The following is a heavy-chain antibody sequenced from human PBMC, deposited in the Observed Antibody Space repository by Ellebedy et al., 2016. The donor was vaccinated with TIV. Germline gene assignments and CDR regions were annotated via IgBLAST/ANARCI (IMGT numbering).Heavy chain of an antibody. V-gene: IGHV4-61*01. CDR2: MSYSGTT. D-gene: IGHD3-10*02. Sequence: SETLSLXXTVSGGSVSSGLYYWSWFRQPPGKGLEYIGYMSYSGTTNYNPSLMSRVTISIDTSKNQFSLKLTSMTAADTAVYYCAVSGGGSGLRWGQGTLVTVSS. J-gene: IGHJ4*02. CDR3: AVSGGGSGLR. CDR1: GGSVSSGLYY.